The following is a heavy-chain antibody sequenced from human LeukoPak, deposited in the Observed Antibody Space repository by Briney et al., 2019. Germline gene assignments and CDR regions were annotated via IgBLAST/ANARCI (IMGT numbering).Heavy chain of an antibody. CDR1: GYTFSSYT. J-gene: IGHJ4*02. CDR2: IYSGGGTT. Sequence: PGGSLRLSRAASGYTFSSYTMSWVRQAPGKGLDWVSSIYSGGGTTYYADSVKGRFTISRDNSKDTLYLQMNSLRAEDTAVYYCASLAQFDYWGQGTLVTVSS. V-gene: IGHV3-23*01. CDR3: ASLAQFDY.